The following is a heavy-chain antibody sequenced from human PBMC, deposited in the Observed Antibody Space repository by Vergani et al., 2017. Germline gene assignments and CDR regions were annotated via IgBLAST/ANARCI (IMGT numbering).Heavy chain of an antibody. CDR3: ARDPLYSNTWPFLLLEMDV. J-gene: IGHJ6*02. V-gene: IGHV4-61*02. CDR1: GASISSGSYY. CDR2: FYTGGGT. Sequence: QVQLQESGPGLVRPSQTLSLTCTVSGASISSGSYYWSWFRQPAGKRLEWIGRFYTGGGTNYNPSLKSRVTISLDTSMNQFSLQLSSVTAADTAVYYCARDPLYSNTWPFLLLEMDVWGQGTTVTVSS. D-gene: IGHD6-13*01.